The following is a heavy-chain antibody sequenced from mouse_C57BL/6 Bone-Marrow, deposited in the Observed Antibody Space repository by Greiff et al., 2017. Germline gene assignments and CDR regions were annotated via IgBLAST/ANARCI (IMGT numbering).Heavy chain of an antibody. CDR2: ISNGGGST. J-gene: IGHJ3*01. Sequence: EVMLVESGGGLVQPGGSLKLSCAASGFTFSDYYMYWVRQTPEKRLEWVAYISNGGGSTYYPDTVKGRFTLSRDNAKNTLYLQMSRLKSEDTAMDYCARHADGNDYGFAYWGQGTLVTVSA. CDR1: GFTFSDYY. D-gene: IGHD2-4*01. CDR3: ARHADGNDYGFAY. V-gene: IGHV5-12*01.